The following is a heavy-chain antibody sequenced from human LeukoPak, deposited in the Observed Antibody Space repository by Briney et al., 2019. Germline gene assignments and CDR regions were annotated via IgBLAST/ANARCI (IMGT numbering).Heavy chain of an antibody. CDR3: ARDHYGSGSYYSFWSYYYYMDV. V-gene: IGHV3-66*01. J-gene: IGHJ6*03. D-gene: IGHD3-10*01. CDR2: IYSRGSR. Sequence: GGSLRLSCAASGFTVSSNYMSWVRQAPGKGLEWVAVIYSRGSRYYPDSVKGRFTISIDNSKNTLYLQMNSLRAEDTDVYYCARDHYGSGSYYSFWSYYYYMDVWGKGTTVTISS. CDR1: GFTVSSNY.